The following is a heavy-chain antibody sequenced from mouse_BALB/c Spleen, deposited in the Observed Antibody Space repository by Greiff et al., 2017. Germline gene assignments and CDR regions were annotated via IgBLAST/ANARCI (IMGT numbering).Heavy chain of an antibody. CDR1: GFSLTSYG. CDR2: IWAGGST. CDR3: ARITTVVVKGRDY. J-gene: IGHJ4*01. D-gene: IGHD1-1*01. V-gene: IGHV2-9*02. Sequence: VKLMESGPGLVAPSQSLSITCTVSGFSLTSYGVHWVRQPPGKGLEWLGVIWAGGSTNYNSALMSRLSISKDNSKSQVFLKMNSLQTDDTAMYYCARITTVVVKGRDYWGQGTSVTVSS.